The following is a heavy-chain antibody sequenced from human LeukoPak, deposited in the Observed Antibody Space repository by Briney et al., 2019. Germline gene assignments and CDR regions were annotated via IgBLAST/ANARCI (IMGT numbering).Heavy chain of an antibody. CDR3: ARAETYYDLLTGFSYYMDV. V-gene: IGHV3-48*03. CDR2: ISSSGSTI. D-gene: IGHD3-9*01. J-gene: IGHJ6*03. CDR1: GFTFSSYE. Sequence: GGSLRLSCAASGFTFSSYEMNWVRQAPGKGLEWVSYISSSGSTIYYADSVKGRFTISRDNAKNSLYLQMNGLRAEDTAVYYCARAETYYDLLTGFSYYMDVWGKGTTVTISS.